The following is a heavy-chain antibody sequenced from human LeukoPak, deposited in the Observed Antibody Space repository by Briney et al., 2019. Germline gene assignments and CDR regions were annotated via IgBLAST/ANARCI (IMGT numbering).Heavy chain of an antibody. CDR1: GGSFSGYY. D-gene: IGHD3-10*01. J-gene: IGHJ5*02. V-gene: IGHV4-34*01. CDR2: INHSGST. Sequence: SETLSLTCAVYGGSFSGYYWSWIRQPPGKGLEWIGDINHSGSTNYNPSLKSRVTISVDTSKNQFSLKLSSVTAADTAVYYCARGKSTMVRGVILGRFDPWGQGTLVTVSS. CDR3: ARGKSTMVRGVILGRFDP.